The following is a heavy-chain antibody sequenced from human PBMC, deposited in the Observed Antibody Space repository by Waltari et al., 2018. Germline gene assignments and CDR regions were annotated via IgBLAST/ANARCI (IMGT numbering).Heavy chain of an antibody. CDR2: ISGSGGST. CDR3: AKFPTVGYSSSWYYFDY. CDR1: GFTFSSYA. D-gene: IGHD6-13*01. J-gene: IGHJ4*02. Sequence: EVQLVESGGGLVQPGGSLRLSCAASGFTFSSYAMTWVRQAPGKGLEWVSAISGSGGSTYYADSVKGRFTISRGNSKNTLYLQMNSLRAEDTAVYYCAKFPTVGYSSSWYYFDYWGQGTLVTVSS. V-gene: IGHV3-23*04.